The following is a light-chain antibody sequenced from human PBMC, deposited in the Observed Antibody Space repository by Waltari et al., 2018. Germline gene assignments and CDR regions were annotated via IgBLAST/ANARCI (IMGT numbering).Light chain of an antibody. V-gene: IGKV2D-29*01. CDR2: EVS. CDR3: MQSIQFPLT. J-gene: IGKJ4*01. Sequence: DVVMTQTPLALSVTPGQPASIPCKSSQRLLHSDGKTHLYRYRQKPGQPPQLLIYEVSNRFSGVPDRFSGSGSGTDFTLKISRVEAEDVGLYYCMQSIQFPLTFGGGTKVEIK. CDR1: QRLLHSDGKTH.